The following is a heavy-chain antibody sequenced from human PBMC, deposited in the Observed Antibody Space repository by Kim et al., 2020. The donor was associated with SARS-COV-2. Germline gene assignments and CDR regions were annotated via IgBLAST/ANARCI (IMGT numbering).Heavy chain of an antibody. D-gene: IGHD5-18*01. CDR1: GFTFSNAW. CDR2: IKSKTDGGTT. J-gene: IGHJ4*02. V-gene: IGHV3-15*01. CDR3: TTVCLEEYGYGANDY. Sequence: GGSLRLSCAASGFTFSNAWMSWVRQAPGKGLEWVGRIKSKTDGGTTDYAAPVKGRFTISRDDSKNTLYLQMNSLKTEDTAVYYCTTVCLEEYGYGANDYWGQGTLVTVSS.